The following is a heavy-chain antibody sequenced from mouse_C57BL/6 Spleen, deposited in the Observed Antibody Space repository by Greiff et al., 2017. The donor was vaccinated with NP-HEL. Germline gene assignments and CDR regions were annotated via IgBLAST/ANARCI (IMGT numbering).Heavy chain of an antibody. D-gene: IGHD2-3*01. Sequence: QVQLQQSGPGLVQPSQSLSITCAVSGFSLTSYGVHWVRQSPGKGLEWLGVIWRGGSTDYNAAFMSRLSITKDNSKSQVFFKMNSLQADDTAIYYCAKNWAMTPYYYAMDYWGQGTSVTVSS. V-gene: IGHV2-5*01. J-gene: IGHJ4*01. CDR2: IWRGGST. CDR3: AKNWAMTPYYYAMDY. CDR1: GFSLTSYG.